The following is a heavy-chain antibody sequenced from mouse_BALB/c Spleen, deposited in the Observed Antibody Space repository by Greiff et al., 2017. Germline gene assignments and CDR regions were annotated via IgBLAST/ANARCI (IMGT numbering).Heavy chain of an antibody. D-gene: IGHD1-1*01. J-gene: IGHJ3*01. CDR3: TRVEDYYGSSGFAY. CDR1: GFTFSSYT. CDR2: ISSGGSYT. Sequence: EVKLMESGGGLVKPGGSLKLSCAASGFTFSSYTMSWVRQTPEKRLEWVATISSGGSYTYYPDSVKGRFTISRDNAKNTLYLQMSSLKSEDTAMYYCTRVEDYYGSSGFAYWGQGTLVTVSA. V-gene: IGHV5-6-4*01.